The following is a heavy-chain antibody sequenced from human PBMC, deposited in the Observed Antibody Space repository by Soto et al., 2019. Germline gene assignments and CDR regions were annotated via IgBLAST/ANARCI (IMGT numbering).Heavy chain of an antibody. J-gene: IGHJ4*02. V-gene: IGHV1-18*01. D-gene: IGHD3-9*01. CDR2: ISTYNGNT. CDR1: GYTFNIYG. CDR3: ARNMLTGYYLTPFDY. Sequence: ASVKVSCKTSGYTFNIYGVTWVRQSPGQGLEWMGWISTYNGNTNYAQSVQGRVTMTTDTSTSTAYMELRSLRSDDTAVYYCARNMLTGYYLTPFDYWGQGTLVTVSS.